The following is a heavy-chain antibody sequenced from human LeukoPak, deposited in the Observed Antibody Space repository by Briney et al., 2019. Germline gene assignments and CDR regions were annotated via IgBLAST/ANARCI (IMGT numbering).Heavy chain of an antibody. CDR3: ARHILDGDNGSKGFDL. V-gene: IGHV4-30-4*07. Sequence: SETLSLACDVSKDPIISFDHSWSWIRHFPGKGLEWMGYRHSTGNSYYNPSLRGRVFISEDSSTGHLSLTLSFVTAADTALYYCARHILDGDNGSKGFDLWGQGILVTVSS. D-gene: IGHD2-21*02. CDR1: KDPIISFDHS. CDR2: RHSTGNS. J-gene: IGHJ4*02.